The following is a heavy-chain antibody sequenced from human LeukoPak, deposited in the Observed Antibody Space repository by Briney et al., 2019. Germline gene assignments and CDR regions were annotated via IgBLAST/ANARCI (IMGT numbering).Heavy chain of an antibody. CDR2: IYYSGST. V-gene: IGHV4-39*01. D-gene: IGHD5-24*01. CDR1: GGSISSSSYY. CDR3: ATPGRRDGYNFYYYYGMDV. J-gene: IGHJ6*02. Sequence: KASETLSLTCTVSGGSISSSSYYWGWIRQPPGKGLEWIGSIYYSGSTYYNPSLKSRVTISVDTSKNQFSLKLSSVTAADTAVYYCATPGRRDGYNFYYYYGMDVWGQGTTVTVSS.